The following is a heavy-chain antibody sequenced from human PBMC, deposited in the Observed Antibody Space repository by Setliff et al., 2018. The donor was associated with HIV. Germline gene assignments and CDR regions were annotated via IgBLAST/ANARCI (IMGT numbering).Heavy chain of an antibody. V-gene: IGHV3-30*02. CDR1: GFTFSSYG. CDR3: AKGALPGRPYFYFYYMDV. CDR2: IWYDGSNK. Sequence: GGSLRLSCAASGFTFSSYGMHWVRQAPGKGLEGVAVIWYDGSNKYYADSVKGRFTISRDNSKNTLYLQMDSLRAEDTAVYYCAKGALPGRPYFYFYYMDVWAKGTTVTVSS. J-gene: IGHJ6*03. D-gene: IGHD1-26*01.